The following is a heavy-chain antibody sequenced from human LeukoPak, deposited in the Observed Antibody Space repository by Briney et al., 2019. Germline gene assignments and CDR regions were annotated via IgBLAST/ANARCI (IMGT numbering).Heavy chain of an antibody. D-gene: IGHD4-17*01. CDR1: GGSFSGYY. CDR3: ARDFPYGDYKRWENWFDP. V-gene: IGHV4-59*01. Sequence: SETLSLTCAVYGGSFSGYYWSWIRQPPGKGLEWIGYIYYSGSTNYNPSLKSRVTISVDTSKNQFSLKLSSVTAADTAVYYCARDFPYGDYKRWENWFDPWGQGTLVTVSS. CDR2: IYYSGST. J-gene: IGHJ5*02.